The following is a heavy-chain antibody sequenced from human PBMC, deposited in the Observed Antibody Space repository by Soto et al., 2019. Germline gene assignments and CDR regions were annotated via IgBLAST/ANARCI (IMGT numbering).Heavy chain of an antibody. D-gene: IGHD6-6*01. V-gene: IGHV1-18*04. CDR3: AREIAARYYYYYGMDV. Sequence: GASVKVSCKASGYTFTSYGISWVRQAPGQGLEWMGWISAYNGNTNYAQKLQGRVTMTTDTSTSTAYMELRSLRSDDTAVYYCAREIAARYYYYYGMDVWGQGTTVTVS. J-gene: IGHJ6*02. CDR2: ISAYNGNT. CDR1: GYTFTSYG.